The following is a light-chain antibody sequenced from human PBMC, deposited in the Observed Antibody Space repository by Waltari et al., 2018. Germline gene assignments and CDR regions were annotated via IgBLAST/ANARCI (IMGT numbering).Light chain of an antibody. CDR3: AVWDDSLDGRAV. CDR1: SSDTESNP. Sequence: QSVLTQPPSASGTPGQRVTISCSGSSSDTESNPVNWYQQLPGTAPKLLIYRNDQRPSGVPDRFSASKSGTSASLAISGLQSEDEADYYCAVWDDSLDGRAVFGGGTRLTVL. V-gene: IGLV1-44*01. CDR2: RND. J-gene: IGLJ3*02.